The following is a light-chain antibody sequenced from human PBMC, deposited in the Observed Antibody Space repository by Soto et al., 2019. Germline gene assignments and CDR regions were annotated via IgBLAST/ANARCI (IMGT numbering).Light chain of an antibody. CDR1: SSDVGAYNY. V-gene: IGLV2-14*01. CDR3: YSYPSSSTYV. Sequence: QCVLTHPASGSASPGQSITISCTVTSSDVGAYNYVSWYQQHPAKVPKLMIYDVSNRPSGVSDRLSGSKSGNTASLTISGLQAEDEVDYYCYSYPSSSTYVFGTGSTGTIL. J-gene: IGLJ1*01. CDR2: DVS.